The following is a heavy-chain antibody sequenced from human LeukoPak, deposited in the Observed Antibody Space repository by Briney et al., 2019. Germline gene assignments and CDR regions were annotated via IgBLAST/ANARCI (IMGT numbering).Heavy chain of an antibody. Sequence: GGSLRLSCAASGFTFSSYGMHWVRQAPGKGLEWVAVISYDGSNKYYADSVKGRFTISRDNSKNTLYLQMNSLRAEDTAVYYCARVSYSSSTYYMDVWGKGTTVTVSS. D-gene: IGHD6-13*01. J-gene: IGHJ6*03. V-gene: IGHV3-30*03. CDR2: ISYDGSNK. CDR1: GFTFSSYG. CDR3: ARVSYSSSTYYMDV.